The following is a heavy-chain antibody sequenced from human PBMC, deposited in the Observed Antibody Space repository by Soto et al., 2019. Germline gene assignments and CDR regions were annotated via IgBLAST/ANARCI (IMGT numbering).Heavy chain of an antibody. CDR3: AKDAENEYYDFWSGYSFPDY. D-gene: IGHD3-3*01. Sequence: PGGSLRLSCAASGFTFSSYAMSWVRQAPGEGLEWVSAISGSGGSTYYADSVKGRFTISRDNSKNTLYLQMNSLRAEDTAVYYCAKDAENEYYDFWSGYSFPDYWGQGTLVTVSS. CDR1: GFTFSSYA. J-gene: IGHJ4*02. V-gene: IGHV3-23*01. CDR2: ISGSGGST.